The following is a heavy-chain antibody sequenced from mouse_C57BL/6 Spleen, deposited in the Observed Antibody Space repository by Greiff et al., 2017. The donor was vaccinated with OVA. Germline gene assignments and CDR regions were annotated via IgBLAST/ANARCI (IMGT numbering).Heavy chain of an antibody. CDR3: ARGDYGSRGYFDY. D-gene: IGHD1-1*01. J-gene: IGHJ2*01. V-gene: IGHV3-6*01. CDR2: ISYDGSN. Sequence: VQLQQSGPGLVKPSQSLSLTCSVTGYSITSGYYWNWIRQFPGNKLEWMGYISYDGSNNYNPSLKNRISITRDTSKNQFFLKLSSVTTEDTATYYCARGDYGSRGYFDYWGQGTTLTVSS. CDR1: GYSITSGYY.